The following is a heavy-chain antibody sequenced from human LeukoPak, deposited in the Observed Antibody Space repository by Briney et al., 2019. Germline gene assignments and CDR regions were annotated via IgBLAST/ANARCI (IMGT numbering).Heavy chain of an antibody. V-gene: IGHV4-59*12. CDR3: ARFPYFEGFDY. Sequence: PSETLSLTCTVSGGSISSYYWSWIRQPPGKGLEWIGYIYYSGSTNYNPSLKRRVTISVDTSKNQFSLKLSSVTAADTAVYFCARFPYFEGFDYWGQGTQVIVSS. CDR2: IYYSGST. J-gene: IGHJ4*02. CDR1: GGSISSYY. D-gene: IGHD3-9*01.